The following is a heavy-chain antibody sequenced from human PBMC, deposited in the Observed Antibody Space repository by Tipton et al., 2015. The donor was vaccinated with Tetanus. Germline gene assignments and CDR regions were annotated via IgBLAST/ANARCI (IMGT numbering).Heavy chain of an antibody. Sequence: GSLRLSCAGSRFSFRDFGMNWVRQAPGKGLEWVSYISYSSTSIYYADSVKGRFVVSRDNAKNSLYLQMNTLRDDDTAVYYCARRGEARANWFDSWGQGTLVTVSS. CDR3: ARRGEARANWFDS. D-gene: IGHD2-21*01. CDR2: ISYSSTSI. CDR1: RFSFRDFG. J-gene: IGHJ5*01. V-gene: IGHV3-48*02.